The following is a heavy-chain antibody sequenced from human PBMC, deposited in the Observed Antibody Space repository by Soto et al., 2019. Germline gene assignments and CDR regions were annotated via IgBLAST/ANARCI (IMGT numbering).Heavy chain of an antibody. CDR3: ASRQKRTSKLWSGELSPAGYFDY. J-gene: IGHJ4*02. Sequence: PSETLSLTCAVYGGSFSGYYWSWIRQPPGRGLEWIGEINHSGSTNYNPSLKSRVTISVDTSKNQFSLKLSSVTAADTAVYYCASRQKRTSKLWSGELSPAGYFDYWGQGTLVTVSS. V-gene: IGHV4-34*01. CDR2: INHSGST. D-gene: IGHD3-10*01. CDR1: GGSFSGYY.